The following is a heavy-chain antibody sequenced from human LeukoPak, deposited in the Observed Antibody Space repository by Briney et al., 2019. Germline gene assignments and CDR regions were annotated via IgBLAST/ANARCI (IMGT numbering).Heavy chain of an antibody. V-gene: IGHV3-30*02. D-gene: IGHD2-2*01. Sequence: GGSLRLSCAASGFTFSSYGMHWVRQAPGKGLEWVAFIRYDGSNKYYADSVKGRFTISRDNSKNTLYLQMNSLRAEDTAVYYCANDSMVYCSSTSCYPDYWGQGTLVTVSS. CDR3: ANDSMVYCSSTSCYPDY. CDR1: GFTFSSYG. CDR2: IRYDGSNK. J-gene: IGHJ4*02.